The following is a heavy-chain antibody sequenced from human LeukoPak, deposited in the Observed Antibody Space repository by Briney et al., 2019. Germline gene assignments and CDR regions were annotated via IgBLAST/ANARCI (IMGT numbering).Heavy chain of an antibody. CDR2: INPNSGGT. CDR1: GYTFTAYY. Sequence: ASVKVSCKASGYTFTAYYMHWVRQAPGQGLEWMGWINPNSGGTNYAQKFQGRVTMTRDTSISTAYMEPSRLRSDDTAVYYCARAAGMATTFDYWGQGTLVTVSS. V-gene: IGHV1-2*02. D-gene: IGHD5-24*01. J-gene: IGHJ4*02. CDR3: ARAAGMATTFDY.